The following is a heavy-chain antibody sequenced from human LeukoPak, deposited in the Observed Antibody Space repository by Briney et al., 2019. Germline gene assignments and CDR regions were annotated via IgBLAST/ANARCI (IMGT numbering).Heavy chain of an antibody. V-gene: IGHV1-2*02. CDR2: INPNSGGT. D-gene: IGHD6-13*01. J-gene: IGHJ6*02. CDR3: ARGEVYSSNWYTKRMVGMDV. Sequence: ASVKVSCKASGYTFTGYYMHWVRQAPGQGLEWMGWINPNSGGTNYAQKFQGRVTMTRDTSISTAYMELSRLRSDDTAVYYCARGEVYSSNWYTKRMVGMDVWGQGTTVTVSS. CDR1: GYTFTGYY.